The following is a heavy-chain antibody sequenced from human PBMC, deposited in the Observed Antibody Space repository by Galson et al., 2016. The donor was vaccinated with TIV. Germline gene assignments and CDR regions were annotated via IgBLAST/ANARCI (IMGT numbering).Heavy chain of an antibody. CDR1: GASVSGGSYF. D-gene: IGHD4-23*01. Sequence: ETLSLTCTVSGASVSGGSYFWTWIRQPAGKGLEWIGRIYTSGNTNYNPSLKSRVTISVDTSKNQLSLKLTSVAAADTAIYYCAREGAVRWPSNGFDIWGQGIMVTISS. J-gene: IGHJ3*02. CDR3: AREGAVRWPSNGFDI. CDR2: IYTSGNT. V-gene: IGHV4-61*10.